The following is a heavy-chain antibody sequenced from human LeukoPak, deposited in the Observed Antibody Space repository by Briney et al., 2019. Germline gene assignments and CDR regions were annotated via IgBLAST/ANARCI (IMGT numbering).Heavy chain of an antibody. CDR3: ATFNGAHHKTFDS. J-gene: IGHJ4*02. Sequence: PGGSLRLSCTASGFIFSSYSMHWVRQAPGKGLEWVSYISAASTIYYADSVKGRFTISRDNSKNSLYLQTNTLRTEDTAIYYCATFNGAHHKTFDSWGQGTLVTVSS. D-gene: IGHD1-14*01. CDR2: ISAASTI. V-gene: IGHV3-48*03. CDR1: GFIFSSYS.